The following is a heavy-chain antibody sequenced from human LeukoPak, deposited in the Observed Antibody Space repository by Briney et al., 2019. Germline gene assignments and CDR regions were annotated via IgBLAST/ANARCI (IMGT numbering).Heavy chain of an antibody. V-gene: IGHV4-34*01. CDR1: GGSFSGYY. CDR3: ARGLMYYDILTGYTSADAFDI. Sequence: SETLPLTCAVYGGSFSGYYWSWIRQPPGKGLEWIGEINHSGSTNYNPSLKSRVTISVDTSKNQFSLKLSSVTAADTAVYYCARGLMYYDILTGYTSADAFDIWGQGTMVTVSS. D-gene: IGHD3-9*01. J-gene: IGHJ3*02. CDR2: INHSGST.